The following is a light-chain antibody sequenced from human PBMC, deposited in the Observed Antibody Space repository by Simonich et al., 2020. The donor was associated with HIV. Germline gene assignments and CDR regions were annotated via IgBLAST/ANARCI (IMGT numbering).Light chain of an antibody. CDR3: KQRSNWPLT. CDR1: QSVSIY. Sequence: EIVLTQSPATLSLSPGERATLSCRANQSVSIYLAWYQQKPGQAPRPLIYAASNRAIGIPARFSGSGSGTDFTLTISSLEPEDFAVYYCKQRSNWPLTFGGGTKVEIK. V-gene: IGKV3-11*01. CDR2: AAS. J-gene: IGKJ4*01.